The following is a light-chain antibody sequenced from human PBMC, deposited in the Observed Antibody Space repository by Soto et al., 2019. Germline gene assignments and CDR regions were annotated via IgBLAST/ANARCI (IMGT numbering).Light chain of an antibody. Sequence: EIVLTQSPGTLSLSPGDRATLGCRASQSITRNLGWYQQKPGQAPRLLIYGASNRATGIPDRFSGSGSGTDFTLTISRLEPEDFAVYYCQQYGSSGTFGQGTKVDIK. V-gene: IGKV3-20*01. CDR3: QQYGSSGT. CDR2: GAS. CDR1: QSITRN. J-gene: IGKJ1*01.